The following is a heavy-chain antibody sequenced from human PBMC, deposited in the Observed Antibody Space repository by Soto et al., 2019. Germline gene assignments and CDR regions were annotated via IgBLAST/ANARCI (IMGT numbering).Heavy chain of an antibody. CDR3: ASIFGRITIFGVVTMGYFDY. CDR2: INHSGST. V-gene: IGHV4-34*01. Sequence: SETLSLTCAVYGGSFSGYYWSWIRQPPGKGLEWIGEINHSGSTNYNPSLKSRVTISVDTSKNQFSLKLSSVTAADTAVYYCASIFGRITIFGVVTMGYFDYWGQGTLVSVS. J-gene: IGHJ4*02. D-gene: IGHD3-3*01. CDR1: GGSFSGYY.